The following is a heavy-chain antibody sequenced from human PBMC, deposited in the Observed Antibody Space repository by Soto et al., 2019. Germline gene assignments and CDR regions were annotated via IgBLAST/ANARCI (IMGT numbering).Heavy chain of an antibody. Sequence: QVQLEQSGPEVKKPGSSVKVSCKASGGTFRNSAISWVRQAPGQGLGGMGGIRPIFRTPDYAQKFQGRVTITADESATTAYLELTGLRSADTAVYYCARANAPPQLGGTYYSILDVWGHGTTVTVSS. J-gene: IGHJ6*02. D-gene: IGHD3-3*02. V-gene: IGHV1-69*12. CDR3: ARANAPPQLGGTYYSILDV. CDR2: IRPIFRTP. CDR1: GGTFRNSA.